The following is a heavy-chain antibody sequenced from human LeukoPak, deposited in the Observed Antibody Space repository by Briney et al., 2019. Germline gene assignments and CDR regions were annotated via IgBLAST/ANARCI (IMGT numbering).Heavy chain of an antibody. CDR1: GFTFSSYA. Sequence: GGSLRLSCAASGFTFSSYAMHWVRQAPGKGLEWVAVISYDGSNKYYADSVKGRFTISRDNSKNTLYLQMNSLRAEDTAVYYCARSGTPLHYDFDYWGRGTLVTVSS. CDR3: ARSGTPLHYDFDY. CDR2: ISYDGSNK. J-gene: IGHJ4*02. D-gene: IGHD3-16*01. V-gene: IGHV3-30-3*01.